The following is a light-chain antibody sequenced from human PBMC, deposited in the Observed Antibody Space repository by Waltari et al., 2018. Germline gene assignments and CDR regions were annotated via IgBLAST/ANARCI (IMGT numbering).Light chain of an antibody. J-gene: IGKJ4*01. CDR1: QSVLYSSNNKNY. CDR2: WAS. CDR3: QQYYSTPGPT. Sequence: DIVMTQSPDSLAVSLGERATINCKSSQSVLYSSNNKNYLDWYQQKPGQPPKLLIYWASTRESGVPDRFSGSGSGTDFTLTINSLQAEDVAVYYCQQYYSTPGPTFGGGTKVEIK. V-gene: IGKV4-1*01.